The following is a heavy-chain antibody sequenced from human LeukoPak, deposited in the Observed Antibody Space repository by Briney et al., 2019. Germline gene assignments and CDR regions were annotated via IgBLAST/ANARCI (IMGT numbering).Heavy chain of an antibody. CDR1: GGSFSDFN. V-gene: IGHV4-34*01. D-gene: IGHD3-22*01. CDR2: IGHNGST. J-gene: IGHJ5*02. Sequence: SETLSLTCAVYGGSFSDFNWTWIRQPPGKGLEWIGEIGHNGSTNYNPSLKGRVTILVDTSKNQFSLKVTSVTAADTAVYYCARGYGYYYDSSGHNWFDPWGQGTLVTVSS. CDR3: ARGYGYYYDSSGHNWFDP.